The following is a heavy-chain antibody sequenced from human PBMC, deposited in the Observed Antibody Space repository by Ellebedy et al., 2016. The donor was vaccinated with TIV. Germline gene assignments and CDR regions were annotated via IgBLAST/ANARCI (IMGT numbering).Heavy chain of an antibody. CDR3: ARQPTRAIPVDD. CDR1: GFRFRSHY. Sequence: GESLKISCAVSGFRFRSHYLHWLRQAPGQGLEWLSVISFDGSIKSCADSVKGRFTISRDNSEDTLYLQMNSLRVEDTAVYYCARQPTRAIPVDDWGKGNMVTVSS. J-gene: IGHJ4*02. V-gene: IGHV3-30-3*01. CDR2: ISFDGSIK.